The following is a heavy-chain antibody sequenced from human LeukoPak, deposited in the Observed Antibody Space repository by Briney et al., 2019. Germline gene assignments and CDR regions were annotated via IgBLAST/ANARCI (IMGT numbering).Heavy chain of an antibody. Sequence: GGSLRLSCAASGFTVSSNYMSWVRQAPGKGLEWVSVIYSGGSTYYADSVKGRFTISRDNSKNTLYLQMNSLRAEDTAVYYCARTLDGSYYVLDYWGQGTLDTVSS. CDR2: IYSGGST. CDR3: ARTLDGSYYVLDY. D-gene: IGHD1-26*01. V-gene: IGHV3-53*01. J-gene: IGHJ4*02. CDR1: GFTVSSNY.